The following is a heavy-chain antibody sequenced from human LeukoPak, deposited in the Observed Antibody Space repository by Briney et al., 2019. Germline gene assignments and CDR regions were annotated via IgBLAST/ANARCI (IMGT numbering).Heavy chain of an antibody. Sequence: GSLRLSCAASGFTFSSYSMNWVRQAPGKGLEWVSAISGSGGSTYYADSVKGRFTISRDNSKNTLYLQMNSLRAEDTAVYYCAKVRGVSESGYYGYWGPGTLVTVSS. CDR3: AKVRGVSESGYYGY. J-gene: IGHJ4*02. D-gene: IGHD3-3*01. CDR2: ISGSGGST. CDR1: GFTFSSYS. V-gene: IGHV3-23*01.